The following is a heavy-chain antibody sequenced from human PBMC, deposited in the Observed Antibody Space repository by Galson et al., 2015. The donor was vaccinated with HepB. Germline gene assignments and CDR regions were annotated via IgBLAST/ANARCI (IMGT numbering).Heavy chain of an antibody. CDR3: ASGVGELEWLSKYYYYGMDV. J-gene: IGHJ6*02. D-gene: IGHD3-3*01. V-gene: IGHV1-46*01. CDR1: GYTFTSYG. CDR2: INPSGGST. Sequence: QSGAEVKKPGASVKVSCKASGYTFTSYGISWVRQAPGQGLEWMGIINPSGGSTSYAQKFQGRVTMTRDTSTSTVYMELSSLRSEDTAVYYCASGVGELEWLSKYYYYGMDVWGQGTTVTVSS.